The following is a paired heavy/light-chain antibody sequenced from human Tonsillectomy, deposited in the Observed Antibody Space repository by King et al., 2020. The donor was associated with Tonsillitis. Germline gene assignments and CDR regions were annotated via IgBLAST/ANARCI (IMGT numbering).Light chain of an antibody. Sequence: QSVLTQPPSVSGTPGQRVTISCSGSSSSIGRDYVYWYQQLPGTAPKLLIYKNNQRPSGVPDRFSGSKSGTSASLAISGLRSEDEGDYYCAGWDDTLSGPGFGGGTKVTVL. CDR1: SSSIGRDY. V-gene: IGLV1-47*01. CDR3: AGWDDTLSGPG. CDR2: KNN. J-gene: IGLJ3*02.
Heavy chain of an antibody. CDR1: GGTFSNYD. V-gene: IGHV1-69*01. CDR3: ARGRVGATLRGWFDP. Sequence: QVQLLQSGAEVKKPGSSVKVSCKASGGTFSNYDISWVRQAPGQGLEWMGRIIPIFATANYAQKFQGRVTITADESATTAYMELSSLTFEDTAVYYCARGRVGATLRGWFDPWGQGTLVTVSS. D-gene: IGHD1-26*01. J-gene: IGHJ5*02. CDR2: IIPIFATA.